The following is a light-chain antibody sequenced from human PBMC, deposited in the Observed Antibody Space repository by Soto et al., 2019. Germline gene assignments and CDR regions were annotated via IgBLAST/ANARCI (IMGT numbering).Light chain of an antibody. CDR2: AAS. CDR3: QHTYNTPWT. V-gene: IGKV1-39*01. J-gene: IGKJ1*01. Sequence: DIQMTQAPSSLSASVGDRVTITCRASQSISVNLNWYQQKPGKAPKLLIYAASSLQSGVPSRFSDSGSGTDFTLTISSLQPEDFATYSCQHTYNTPWTLGQGTQVEIK. CDR1: QSISVN.